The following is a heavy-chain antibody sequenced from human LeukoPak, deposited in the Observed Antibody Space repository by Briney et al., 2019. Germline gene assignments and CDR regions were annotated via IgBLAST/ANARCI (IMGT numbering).Heavy chain of an antibody. D-gene: IGHD4-17*01. CDR1: GGSISSSSYY. J-gene: IGHJ5*02. V-gene: IGHV4-39*07. Sequence: PSETLSLTCTVSGGSISSSSYYWGWIRQPPGKGLEWIGSIYYSGSTYYNPSLKSRVTISVDTSKNQFSLKLSSVTAADTAVYYCASASGDYDEEFDPWGQGTLVTVSS. CDR3: ASASGDYDEEFDP. CDR2: IYYSGST.